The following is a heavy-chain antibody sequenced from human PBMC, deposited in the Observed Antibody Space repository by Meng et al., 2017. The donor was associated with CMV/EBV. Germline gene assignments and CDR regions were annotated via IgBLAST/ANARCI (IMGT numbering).Heavy chain of an antibody. D-gene: IGHD2-21*01. CDR1: GYTFTSYD. V-gene: IGHV1-8*01. CDR3: ARGGCCGGALDY. CDR2: MNPNSGNT. J-gene: IGHJ4*02. Sequence: CKASGYTFTSYDIHWVRQATGQGREWMGWMNPNSGNTGYAQKFQGRVTMTRNTSISTAYMELSSLRSEDTAVYYCARGGCCGGALDYWGQGTLVTVSS.